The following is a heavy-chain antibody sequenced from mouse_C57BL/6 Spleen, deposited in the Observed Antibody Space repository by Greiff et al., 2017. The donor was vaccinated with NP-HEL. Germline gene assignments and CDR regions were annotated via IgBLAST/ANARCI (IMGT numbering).Heavy chain of an antibody. CDR2: IHPNSGST. Sequence: QVQLQQPGAELVKPGASVKLSCKASGYTFTSYWMHWVKQRPGQGLEWIGMIHPNSGSTNYNEKFKSKATLTVDTSSSTAYMQLSSLTSEDSAVDYCARSGFYYGSSYGRYFDVWGTGTTVTVSS. CDR3: ARSGFYYGSSYGRYFDV. V-gene: IGHV1-64*01. CDR1: GYTFTSYW. D-gene: IGHD1-1*01. J-gene: IGHJ1*03.